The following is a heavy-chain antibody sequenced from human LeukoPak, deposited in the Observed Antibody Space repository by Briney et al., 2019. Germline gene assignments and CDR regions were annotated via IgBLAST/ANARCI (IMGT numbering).Heavy chain of an antibody. J-gene: IGHJ4*02. Sequence: GGSLRLSCAASGFTFSSYSMNWVRQAPGKGLEWVSSISSSSSTIYYADSVKGRFTTSRDNAKNSLYLQMNSLRVEDTAVYYCARRGDYVDSWGQGTLVTVSS. CDR2: ISSSSSTI. V-gene: IGHV3-48*01. CDR3: ARRGDYVDS. CDR1: GFTFSSYS.